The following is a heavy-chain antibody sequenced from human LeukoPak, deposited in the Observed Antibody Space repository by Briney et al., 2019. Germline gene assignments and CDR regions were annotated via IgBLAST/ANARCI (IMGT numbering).Heavy chain of an antibody. Sequence: GSLRLSCAASGFTFINHWMNWVRQAPGKGLEWVANIKQDGSERYYVDSVKGRFTISRDNAKNSLYLQMNSLRAEDTAVYYCARGSLGAFDSWGQGALVTVSS. V-gene: IGHV3-7*05. CDR3: ARGSLGAFDS. J-gene: IGHJ4*02. D-gene: IGHD1-26*01. CDR1: GFTFINHW. CDR2: IKQDGSER.